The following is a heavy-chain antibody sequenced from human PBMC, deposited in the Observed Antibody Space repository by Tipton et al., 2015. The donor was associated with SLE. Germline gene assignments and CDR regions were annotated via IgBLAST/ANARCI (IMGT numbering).Heavy chain of an antibody. D-gene: IGHD6-13*01. CDR2: ISISGTT. V-gene: IGHV4-4*07. CDR1: GGSFSPYY. Sequence: TLSLTCAVSGGSFSPYYWSWIRQPAGKGLEWIGHISISGTTNYNPSLKSRVSISVDTSKNQFSLKLTSVTAADTAIYYCARDGDYTSSWSHFGGSFDIWGQGTMVTVSS. CDR3: ARDGDYTSSWSHFGGSFDI. J-gene: IGHJ3*02.